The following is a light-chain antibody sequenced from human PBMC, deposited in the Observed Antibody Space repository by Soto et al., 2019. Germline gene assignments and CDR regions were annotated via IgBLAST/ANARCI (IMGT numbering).Light chain of an antibody. V-gene: IGKV3-20*01. Sequence: EIVLTQSPGTLSLSPGERATLSCRASQSVSSSYLAWYQQKPGQAPRLVIYGVSGRATGIPDRFRGSGSATDFTRTISRLEPEDFAVYYCQQYGSSPYTFGQGTKLEIK. CDR1: QSVSSSY. CDR2: GVS. J-gene: IGKJ2*01. CDR3: QQYGSSPYT.